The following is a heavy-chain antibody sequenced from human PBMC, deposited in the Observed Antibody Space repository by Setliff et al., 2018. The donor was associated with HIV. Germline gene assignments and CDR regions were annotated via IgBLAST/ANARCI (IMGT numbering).Heavy chain of an antibody. V-gene: IGHV1-2*06. D-gene: IGHD1-26*01. CDR1: GYTFTGYY. Sequence: ASVKVSCKASGYTFTGYYIHWVRQAPGQGLEWMGRINPNSGPTNYAQKFQGRVTMTRDTSISTAYMELSRLGSDDTAVYYCARDFFGQRVGATLGYWGQGTLVTVSS. CDR3: ARDFFGQRVGATLGY. CDR2: INPNSGPT. J-gene: IGHJ4*02.